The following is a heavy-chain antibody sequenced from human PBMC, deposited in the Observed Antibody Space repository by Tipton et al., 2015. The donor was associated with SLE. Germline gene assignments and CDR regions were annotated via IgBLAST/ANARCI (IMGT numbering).Heavy chain of an antibody. V-gene: IGHV3-21*01. J-gene: IGHJ6*03. CDR1: EFTFSTYT. Sequence: GSLRLSCEASEFTFSTYTMAWVRQAPGTGLEWVSSITRSSNLILYGDSVRGRFTISRDNAKNSLYLQMDDLSAEDTAIYYCARAPPGTFDMDVWGKGTTVTVS. CDR3: ARAPPGTFDMDV. D-gene: IGHD1/OR15-1a*01. CDR2: ITRSSNLI.